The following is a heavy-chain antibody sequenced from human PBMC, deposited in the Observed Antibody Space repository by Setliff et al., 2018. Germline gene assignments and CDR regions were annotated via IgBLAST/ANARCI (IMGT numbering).Heavy chain of an antibody. J-gene: IGHJ2*01. CDR1: GGSISSHY. CDR3: ARLRKSTPHWYFDL. V-gene: IGHV4-59*11. Sequence: PSETLSLTCTVSGGSISSHYWSWIRQPPGKGLEWIGYIYYSGSTNYNPSLKSRVTISVDTSKNQFSLKLSSVTAADTAVYYCARLRKSTPHWYFDLWGRGTLVTVSS. CDR2: IYYSGST.